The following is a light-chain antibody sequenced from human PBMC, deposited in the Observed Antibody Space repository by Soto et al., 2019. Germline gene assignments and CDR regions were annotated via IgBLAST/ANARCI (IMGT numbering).Light chain of an antibody. CDR1: QAITNN. V-gene: IGKV1-9*01. J-gene: IGKJ4*01. CDR3: QHVKSYPRT. CDR2: QES. Sequence: DIQLTQSPFFLSASVGDRVTITCRASQAITNNLAWYQQKPGKPPNLLIYQESTLQGGVPSRFSGSKSGTQFTLTNDSLQPEDFATYYCQHVKSYPRTFGGGTKVEIK.